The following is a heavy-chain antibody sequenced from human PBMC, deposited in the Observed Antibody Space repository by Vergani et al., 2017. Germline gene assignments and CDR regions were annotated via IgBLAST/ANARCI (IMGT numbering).Heavy chain of an antibody. CDR1: GFPFSIYG. CDR2: IWYDGSNK. D-gene: IGHD4-17*01. J-gene: IGHJ2*01. Sequence: QVQLVESGGGVVQPGRSLRLSCAASGFPFSIYGMHWVRQAPGKGLEWVAVIWYDGSNKYYADSVKGRFTISRDNSKNTLYLQMNSLRAEDTAVYYCAKEWAYYGDYRYFDLWGRGTLVTVSS. V-gene: IGHV3-33*06. CDR3: AKEWAYYGDYRYFDL.